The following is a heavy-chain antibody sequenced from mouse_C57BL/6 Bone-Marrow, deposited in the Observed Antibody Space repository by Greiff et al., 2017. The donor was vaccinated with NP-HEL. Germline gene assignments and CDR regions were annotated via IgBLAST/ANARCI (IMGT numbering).Heavy chain of an antibody. CDR3: ARLVLRYYFDV. V-gene: IGHV5-6*01. CDR1: GFTFSSYG. J-gene: IGHJ1*03. D-gene: IGHD1-1*01. CDR2: ISSGGSYT. Sequence: EVQGVESGGDLVKPGGSLKLSCAASGFTFSSYGMSWVRQTPDKRLEWVATISSGGSYTYYPDSVKGRFTISRDNAKNTLYLQMSSLKSEDTAMYYCARLVLRYYFDVWGTGTTVTVSS.